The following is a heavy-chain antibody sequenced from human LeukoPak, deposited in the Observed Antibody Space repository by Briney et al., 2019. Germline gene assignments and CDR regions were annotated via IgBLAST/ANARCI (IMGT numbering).Heavy chain of an antibody. V-gene: IGHV4-59*02. CDR3: ARADYGGKRYYYFDY. J-gene: IGHJ4*02. Sequence: PGGSLRLSCAASGFTVSRNYMSWVRQAPGKGLEWIGSIYYSGSTNYNPSLKSRVTKSVDTSKNQFSLKLSSVTAADTAVYYCARADYGGKRYYYFDYWGQGTLVTVSS. D-gene: IGHD4-23*01. CDR1: GFTVSRNY. CDR2: IYYSGST.